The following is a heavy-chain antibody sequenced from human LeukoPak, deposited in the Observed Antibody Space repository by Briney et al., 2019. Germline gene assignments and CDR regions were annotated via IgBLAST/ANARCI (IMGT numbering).Heavy chain of an antibody. J-gene: IGHJ4*02. D-gene: IGHD3-10*01. Sequence: SETLSLTCTVSGGSISSYYWSWIRQPPGKGLEWIGYIYYSGSTNYNPSLKSRVTISVDTSKNQFSLKLSSVTAADTAVYYCARDRTIAQIYYGSGMFDYWGQGTLVTVSS. CDR3: ARDRTIAQIYYGSGMFDY. V-gene: IGHV4-59*01. CDR2: IYYSGST. CDR1: GGSISSYY.